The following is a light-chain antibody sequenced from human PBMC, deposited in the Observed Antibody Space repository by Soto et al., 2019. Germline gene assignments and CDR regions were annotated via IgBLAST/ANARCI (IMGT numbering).Light chain of an antibody. Sequence: DIQMIQSPSSLSASVGDRVTITCQASHDIINYLNWFQQKPGEAPKLLIFDAFKLETGVPSRFSGSGSGTDFTLTISSLQPEDIATYYCQQYDNLSVTFGGGTKVEIK. V-gene: IGKV1-33*01. CDR2: DAF. CDR1: HDIINY. J-gene: IGKJ4*01. CDR3: QQYDNLSVT.